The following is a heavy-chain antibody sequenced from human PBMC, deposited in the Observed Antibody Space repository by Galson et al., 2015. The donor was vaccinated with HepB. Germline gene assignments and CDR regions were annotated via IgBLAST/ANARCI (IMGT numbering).Heavy chain of an antibody. D-gene: IGHD6-19*01. CDR3: ARGIAVAGQGEDFDY. V-gene: IGHV1-2*04. CDR1: GYTFTGYY. Sequence: SVKVSCKASGYTFTGYYMHWVRQAPGQGLEWMGWINPNSGGTNYAQKFQGWVTMTRDTSISTAYMELSRLRSDDTAVYYCARGIAVAGQGEDFDYWGQGTLVTASS. J-gene: IGHJ4*02. CDR2: INPNSGGT.